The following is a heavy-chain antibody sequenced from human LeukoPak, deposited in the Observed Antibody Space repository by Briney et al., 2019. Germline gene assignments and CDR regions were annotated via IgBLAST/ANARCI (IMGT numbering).Heavy chain of an antibody. CDR1: GFTFSSYS. Sequence: GSLRLSCAASGFTFSSYSMNWVRQAPGKGLEWIGSVYYSGSTYYNPSLKSRVTISIDTSKIQFSLKLSSVTAADTAVYYCARELLWFGEPHYFDYWGQGTLVTVSS. D-gene: IGHD3-10*01. CDR3: ARELLWFGEPHYFDY. J-gene: IGHJ4*02. V-gene: IGHV4-39*07. CDR2: VYYSGST.